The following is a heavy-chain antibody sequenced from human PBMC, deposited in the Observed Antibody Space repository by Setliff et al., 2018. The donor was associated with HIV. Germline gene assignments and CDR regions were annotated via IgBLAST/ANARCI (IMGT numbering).Heavy chain of an antibody. J-gene: IGHJ4*02. Sequence: ASVKVSCKASGYTFTDYFLHWVRQAPGQGLEWVGWISPNNGDKNIPQRFRGRVTMTRDTSISTAYLELNGLRSDDTSMYYCARQLSNSLDYWGQGTMVTVSS. V-gene: IGHV1-2*02. CDR1: GYTFTDYF. CDR3: ARQLSNSLDY. CDR2: ISPNNGDK. D-gene: IGHD7-27*01.